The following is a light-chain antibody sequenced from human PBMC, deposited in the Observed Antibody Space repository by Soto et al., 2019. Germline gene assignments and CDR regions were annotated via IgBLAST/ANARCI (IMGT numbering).Light chain of an antibody. Sequence: DIXMTQSPSSLSASVGDRVTITCRASQSISSYLNWYQQKPGKAPKLLIYAASSLQSGVPSRFSGSGSGTDFTLTISSLQPEDFATYYCQQSYSTPSITFGQGTRLEIK. V-gene: IGKV1-39*01. CDR2: AAS. J-gene: IGKJ5*01. CDR1: QSISSY. CDR3: QQSYSTPSIT.